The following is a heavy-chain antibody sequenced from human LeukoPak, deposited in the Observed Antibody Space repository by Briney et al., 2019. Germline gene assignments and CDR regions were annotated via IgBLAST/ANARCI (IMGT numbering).Heavy chain of an antibody. CDR1: GFSFSSYS. CDR2: ISSSSSYI. D-gene: IGHD2-8*01. CDR3: AGDPTTNRYQYFEY. J-gene: IGHJ4*02. V-gene: IGHV3-21*01. Sequence: GGSLRLSCAASGFSFSSYSMNWVRQAPGKGLEWVSSISSSSSYIYYADSVKGRFTISRDNAKNSLYLQMNSLRAEDTAVYYCAGDPTTNRYQYFEYWGQGALVTVSS.